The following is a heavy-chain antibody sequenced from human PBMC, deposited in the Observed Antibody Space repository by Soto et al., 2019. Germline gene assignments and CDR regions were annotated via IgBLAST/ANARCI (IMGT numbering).Heavy chain of an antibody. CDR1: GASVRSYH. V-gene: IGHV4-4*07. CDR2: VQMSGTT. Sequence: SETLSLTCAVSGASVRSYHWSWIRQAAGKGLEWIGRVQMSGTTNYNPSLKTRVTMSLDTSKNEVSLRMTSVTAADTAVYFCEKERSTMRWFDTWGQGILVTVSS. J-gene: IGHJ5*02. CDR3: EKERSTMRWFDT. D-gene: IGHD1-1*01.